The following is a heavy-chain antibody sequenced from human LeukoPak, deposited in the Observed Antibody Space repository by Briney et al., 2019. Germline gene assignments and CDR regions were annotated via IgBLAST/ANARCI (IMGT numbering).Heavy chain of an antibody. J-gene: IGHJ4*02. Sequence: GASVKVSCKASGGTFSSYAISWVRQAPGQGLEWMGRIIPILGIANYAQKFQGRVTITADKSTSTAYMELSSLRSEDTAVYYCARSRLKGYCSSTSCYGEDYWGQGTLVTVSS. D-gene: IGHD2-2*01. CDR2: IIPILGIA. V-gene: IGHV1-69*04. CDR3: ARSRLKGYCSSTSCYGEDY. CDR1: GGTFSSYA.